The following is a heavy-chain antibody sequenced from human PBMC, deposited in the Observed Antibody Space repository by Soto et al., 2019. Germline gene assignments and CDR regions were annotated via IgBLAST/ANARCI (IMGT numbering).Heavy chain of an antibody. CDR1: GYNFSNYD. D-gene: IGHD2-2*01. J-gene: IGHJ4*02. V-gene: IGHV1-18*01. CDR3: ARVRGSSSDWDF. Sequence: ASVKVSCKASGYNFSNYDISWVRQAPGQGLEWMGWISGYNGVTNYAQQVQGRVTMTTDTSTSTAYMELRSLRSDDTAVYYCARVRGSSSDWDFWDQGTLVTVSS. CDR2: ISGYNGVT.